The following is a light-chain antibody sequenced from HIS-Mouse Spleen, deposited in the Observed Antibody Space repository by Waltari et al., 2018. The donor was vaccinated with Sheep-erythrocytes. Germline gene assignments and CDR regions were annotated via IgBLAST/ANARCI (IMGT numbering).Light chain of an antibody. CDR2: DVS. V-gene: IGLV2-11*01. J-gene: IGLJ1*01. CDR3: CSYAGSYNHV. CDR1: SRAVGGYNY. Sequence: QSALTQPRSVSGSPGQSVTISCPGTSRAVGGYNYVSCYQQHPGTAPKLMIYDVSKRPSGVPDRFSGSKSGNTASLTISGLQAEDEADYYCCSYAGSYNHVFATGTKVTVL.